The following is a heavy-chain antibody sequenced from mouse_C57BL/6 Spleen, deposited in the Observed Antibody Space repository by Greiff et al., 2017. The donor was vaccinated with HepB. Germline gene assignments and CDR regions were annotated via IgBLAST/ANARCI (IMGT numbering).Heavy chain of an antibody. D-gene: IGHD2-4*01. CDR3: AKSTMMTTNYAKDY. CDR2: IRNKANGYTT. CDR1: GFTFTDYY. V-gene: IGHV7-3*01. J-gene: IGHJ4*01. Sequence: DVKLVESGGGLVQPGGSLSLSCAASGFTFTDYYMSWVRQPPGKALEWLGFIRNKANGYTTEYNTSVKGRFTISRDNSQSILYLQMSALRAEDSANYCCAKSTMMTTNYAKDYWGQGTSVTVSS.